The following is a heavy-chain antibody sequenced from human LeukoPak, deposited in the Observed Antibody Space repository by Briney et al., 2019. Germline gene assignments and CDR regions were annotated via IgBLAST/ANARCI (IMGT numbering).Heavy chain of an antibody. CDR3: AKDGYCSSTSCYPLHFHS. Sequence: GRSLRLSCTASGFSFSNYGMHWVRQAPGKGLEWVAVISSDGSNEYCADSVKGRFTISRDNSKNTLYLQMDSLRAEDTAVYYCAKDGYCSSTSCYPLHFHSWGLGTLVTVSS. V-gene: IGHV3-30*18. D-gene: IGHD2-2*03. CDR1: GFSFSNYG. CDR2: ISSDGSNE. J-gene: IGHJ4*02.